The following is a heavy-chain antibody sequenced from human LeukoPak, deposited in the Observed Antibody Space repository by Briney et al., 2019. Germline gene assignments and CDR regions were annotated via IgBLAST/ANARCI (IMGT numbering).Heavy chain of an antibody. J-gene: IGHJ4*02. CDR1: GFTFSSYG. D-gene: IGHD3-10*01. V-gene: IGHV3-48*02. Sequence: GGSLRLSCAASGFTFSSYGMNWVRQAPGKGLEWVSYITSSRTTTYYADSVKGRFTIYRDNAKNSLFLQMTSLRDEDTAVYYCVKDGGYHGSGSSYYFDYWGQGTLVTVSS. CDR2: ITSSRTTT. CDR3: VKDGGYHGSGSSYYFDY.